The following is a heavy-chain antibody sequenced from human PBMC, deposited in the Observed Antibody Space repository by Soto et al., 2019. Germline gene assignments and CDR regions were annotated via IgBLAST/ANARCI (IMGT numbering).Heavy chain of an antibody. CDR3: ARYGPGVEWYCYGMDV. Sequence: SVKVSCKASGYSFSGHYIHWARQAPGHGLEWMGWINPNSGETDYAQKFLGRVTMTSDTSISTAFMALSSLRSDDTAVYYCARYGPGVEWYCYGMDVWGQGTPVTVSS. CDR2: INPNSGET. J-gene: IGHJ6*02. CDR1: GYSFSGHY. V-gene: IGHV1-2*02. D-gene: IGHD3-3*01.